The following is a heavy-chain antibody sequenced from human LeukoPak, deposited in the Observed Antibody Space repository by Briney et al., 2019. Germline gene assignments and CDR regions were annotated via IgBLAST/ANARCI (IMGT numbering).Heavy chain of an antibody. CDR3: ARRDNSGSYNY. D-gene: IGHD1-26*01. Sequence: SETLSLTCAVSGDSISGSYWSWIRQPPGKGLEWIGFLSYSGATSYNPSLKSRLTISGDTSRNQFSLKLDSVTAADTAVYYCARRDNSGSYNYWGQGTLVTVSS. J-gene: IGHJ4*02. V-gene: IGHV4-59*08. CDR1: GDSISGSY. CDR2: LSYSGAT.